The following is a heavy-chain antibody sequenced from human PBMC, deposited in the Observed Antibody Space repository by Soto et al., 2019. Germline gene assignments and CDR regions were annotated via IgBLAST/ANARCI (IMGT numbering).Heavy chain of an antibody. V-gene: IGHV4-39*01. CDR2: IYYSGST. CDR1: GGSISSSSYY. D-gene: IGHD3-22*01. CDR3: ASASDSSGYYHNSFDY. J-gene: IGHJ4*02. Sequence: SETLSLTCTVSGGSISSSSYYWGWIRQPPGKGLEWIGSIYYSGSTYYNPSLKSRVTISVDTSKNQFSLKLSSVTAADTAVYYCASASDSSGYYHNSFDYWGQGTRVTVS.